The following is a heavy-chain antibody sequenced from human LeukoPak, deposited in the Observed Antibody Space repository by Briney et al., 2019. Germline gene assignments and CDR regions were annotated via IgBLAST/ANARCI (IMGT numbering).Heavy chain of an antibody. CDR3: ARGGRIAARTHDAFDI. CDR1: GYTFSNYD. Sequence: SVKVSCKASGYTFSNYDINWVRQATGQGLEWMGRIIPIFGTANYAQKFQGRVTITTDESTSTAYMELSSLRSEDTAVYYCARGGRIAARTHDAFDIWGQGTMVTVSS. CDR2: IIPIFGTA. J-gene: IGHJ3*02. V-gene: IGHV1-69*05. D-gene: IGHD6-6*01.